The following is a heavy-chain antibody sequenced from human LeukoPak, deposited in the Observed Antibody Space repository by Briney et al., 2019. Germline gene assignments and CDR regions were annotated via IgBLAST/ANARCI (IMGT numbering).Heavy chain of an antibody. Sequence: ASVKVSCKASGYTFTSYGISWVRQAPGQGLEWMGWISAYNGNTNYAQKLPGRVTMTTDTSTSTAYMGLRSLRSDDTAVYYCARDLVSPGYCSGGSCYSFDYWGQGTLVTVSS. J-gene: IGHJ4*02. D-gene: IGHD2-15*01. CDR1: GYTFTSYG. CDR2: ISAYNGNT. CDR3: ARDLVSPGYCSGGSCYSFDY. V-gene: IGHV1-18*01.